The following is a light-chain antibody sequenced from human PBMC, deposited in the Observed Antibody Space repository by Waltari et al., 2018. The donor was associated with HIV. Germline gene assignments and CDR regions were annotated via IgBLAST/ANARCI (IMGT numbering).Light chain of an antibody. CDR2: EVT. CDR3: SSYAGSNKLV. J-gene: IGLJ2*01. CDR1: SSDVGGYNY. Sequence: QSALTQPPSASGSPGQSVTISCTGTSSDVGGYNYVSWYQHHPGKPPKLISYEVTWRPSGVPDRFSGSKSGNTASLTVSGLHAEDEADYYCSSYAGSNKLVFGGGTKLTVV. V-gene: IGLV2-8*01.